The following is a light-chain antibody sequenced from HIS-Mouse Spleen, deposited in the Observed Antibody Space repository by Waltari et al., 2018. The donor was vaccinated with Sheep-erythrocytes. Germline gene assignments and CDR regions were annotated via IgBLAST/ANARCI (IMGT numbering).Light chain of an antibody. V-gene: IGLV2-23*01. CDR2: EGI. J-gene: IGLJ3*02. CDR1: SSEVGSYNL. Sequence: QSAPTQPASVSGSPGQSIPITCTGTSSEVGSYNLVSWYQQHPGKAPKLMIYEGIKRPSGVSNRFSGSKSGNTASLTISGLQAEDEADYYCCSYAGSSTPWVFGGGTKLTVL. CDR3: CSYAGSSTPWV.